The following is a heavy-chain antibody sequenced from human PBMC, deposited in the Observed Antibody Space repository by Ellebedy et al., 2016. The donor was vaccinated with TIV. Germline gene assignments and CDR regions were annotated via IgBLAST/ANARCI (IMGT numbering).Heavy chain of an antibody. J-gene: IGHJ3*02. D-gene: IGHD3-10*01. CDR1: GFSLSTSGMC. Sequence: SGPTLVKPTQTLTLTCTFSGFSLSTSGMCVSWIRQPPGKALEWLARIDWDDDKYYSTSLKTRLTISKDTSKNQVVLTMTNMDPVDTATYYCARPRGRFGEFYAFDIWGQGTMVTVSS. V-gene: IGHV2-70*11. CDR3: ARPRGRFGEFYAFDI. CDR2: IDWDDDK.